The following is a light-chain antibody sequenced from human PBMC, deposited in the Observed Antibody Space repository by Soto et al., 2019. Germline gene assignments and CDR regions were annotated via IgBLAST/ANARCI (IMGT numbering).Light chain of an antibody. V-gene: IGKV3-20*01. CDR1: QSVSSSY. Sequence: EIVLTQSPGTLSLSPGERATLSCRASQSVSSSYLAWYQQKPGQAPRLLIYGASSMSTGIPYRFSGSGSGTDFTLTISSLEPEDFAVYYCQQYGSSPYTFGQGTKLEIK. CDR3: QQYGSSPYT. J-gene: IGKJ2*01. CDR2: GAS.